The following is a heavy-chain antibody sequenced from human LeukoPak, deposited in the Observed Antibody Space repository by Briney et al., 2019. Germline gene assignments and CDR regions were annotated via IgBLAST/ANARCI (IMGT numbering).Heavy chain of an antibody. J-gene: IGHJ4*02. CDR1: GGSISSYY. CDR2: IYTSGST. CDR3: AGRALRFLEWLPKVDY. D-gene: IGHD3-3*01. V-gene: IGHV4-4*07. Sequence: SETLSLTCTVSGGSISSYYWSWIRQPAGKGLEWIGRIYTSGSTSYNPSLKSRVTMSVDTSKNQFSLKLSSVTAADTAVYYCAGRALRFLEWLPKVDYWGQGTLVTVSS.